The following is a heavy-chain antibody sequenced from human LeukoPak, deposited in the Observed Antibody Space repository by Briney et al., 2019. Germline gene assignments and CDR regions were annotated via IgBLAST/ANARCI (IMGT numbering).Heavy chain of an antibody. J-gene: IGHJ5*02. CDR3: ARGPIYYYESSGYYGGWFDP. Sequence: GGSLRLSCVASGLTVSSYSMNWVRQAPGKGLEWVAVISYDGSNKYYADSVKGRFIISRDNSKNTLYLQMNSLRAEDTAVYYCARGPIYYYESSGYYGGWFDPWGQGTLVTVSS. V-gene: IGHV3-30*03. CDR2: ISYDGSNK. D-gene: IGHD3-22*01. CDR1: GLTVSSYS.